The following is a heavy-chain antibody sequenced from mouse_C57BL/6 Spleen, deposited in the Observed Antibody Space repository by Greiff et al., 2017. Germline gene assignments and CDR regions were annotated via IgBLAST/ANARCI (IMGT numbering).Heavy chain of an antibody. CDR3: VNDDRAMDY. V-gene: IGHV3-6*01. CDR2: ISYDGSN. J-gene: IGHJ4*01. CDR1: GYSITSGYY. Sequence: EVKLMESGPGLVKPSQSLSLTCSVTGYSITSGYYWNWIRQFPGNKLEWMGYISYDGSNNYNPSLKNRISITRDTSKNQFFLKLNSVTTEDTATYYCVNDDRAMDYWGQGTSVTVSS. D-gene: IGHD2-12*01.